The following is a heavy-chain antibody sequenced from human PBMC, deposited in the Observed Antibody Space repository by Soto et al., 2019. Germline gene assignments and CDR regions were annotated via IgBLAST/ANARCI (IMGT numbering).Heavy chain of an antibody. CDR3: ARVDYYDSSGYYGY. CDR2: ISGYNGNT. Sequence: QVQLVQSGAEVKKPGASVKVSCKASGYTFTIYGISWVRQAPGQGLEWMGWISGYNGNTDYAQNLQDRVTLTTDASTSSVYMELRSLRSDDKAVYYCARVDYYDSSGYYGYWGQGTLIIVSS. V-gene: IGHV1-18*04. D-gene: IGHD3-22*01. CDR1: GYTFTIYG. J-gene: IGHJ4*02.